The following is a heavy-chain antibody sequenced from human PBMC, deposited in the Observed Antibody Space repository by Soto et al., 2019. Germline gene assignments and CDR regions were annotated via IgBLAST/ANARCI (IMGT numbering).Heavy chain of an antibody. CDR2: ISYDGSNK. D-gene: IGHD3-22*01. CDR1: GFTFSSYG. CDR3: AKPGHIYYDSRGYFDY. V-gene: IGHV3-30*18. J-gene: IGHJ4*02. Sequence: QVQLVESGGGVVQPGRSLRLSCAASGFTFSSYGMHWVRQAPGKGLEWVAVISYDGSNKYYADSVKGRLTISRDNSKNPLYLQVNSLRAEDTAVYYCAKPGHIYYDSRGYFDYWGQGTLVTVSS.